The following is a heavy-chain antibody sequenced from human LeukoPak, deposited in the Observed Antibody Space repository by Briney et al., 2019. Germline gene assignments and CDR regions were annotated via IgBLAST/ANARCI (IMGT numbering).Heavy chain of an antibody. CDR2: INPSGGST. V-gene: IGHV1-46*01. CDR3: ARDLHYYDSSRYFDY. D-gene: IGHD3-22*01. J-gene: IGHJ4*02. Sequence: ASVKVSCKASGYTFTSYYMHWVRQAPGQGLEWMGIINPSGGSTSYAQKFQGRVTMTRDMSTSTVYMELSSLRSEDTAVYYCARDLHYYDSSRYFDYWGQGTLATVSS. CDR1: GYTFTSYY.